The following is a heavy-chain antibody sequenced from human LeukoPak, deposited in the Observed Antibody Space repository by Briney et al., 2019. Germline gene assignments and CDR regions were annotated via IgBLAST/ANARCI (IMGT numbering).Heavy chain of an antibody. D-gene: IGHD3-22*01. CDR2: IYYTGST. J-gene: IGHJ5*01. CDR3: ARHSDYYDGSSYPKINHFDP. V-gene: IGHV4-59*01. Sequence: PSETLSLTCTVSGGSINTYYWSWLRQPPGKGLEWIGYIYYTGSTNYNPSLKRRVTISPDTSKNQISLMLSSVTAADTAVYYCARHSDYYDGSSYPKINHFDPWGQGTLVTVSS. CDR1: GGSINTYY.